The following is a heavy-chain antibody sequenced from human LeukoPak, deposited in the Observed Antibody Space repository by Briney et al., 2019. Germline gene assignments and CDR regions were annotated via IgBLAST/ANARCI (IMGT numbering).Heavy chain of an antibody. CDR1: GASLNTYY. D-gene: IGHD1-1*01. J-gene: IGHJ4*02. CDR3: ARGSSANWNIFDF. V-gene: IGHV4-4*07. Sequence: KSSETLSLTCTVSGASLNTYYWTWIRQPAGKGQDWIWRLSTDWSTTYNPSLKIRITRSVDTSKNQFSLKLNSVTAADTAVYYCARGSSANWNIFDFWGQGSLVTVSS. CDR2: LSTDWST.